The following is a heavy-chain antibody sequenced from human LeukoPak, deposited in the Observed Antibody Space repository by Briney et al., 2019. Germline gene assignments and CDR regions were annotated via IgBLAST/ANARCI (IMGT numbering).Heavy chain of an antibody. Sequence: GGSLRLSCAASGFTFSNYATYWVRQAPGKGLEWVSTVSAGSTTYYADSVKGRFTISRDNSKNTLYLQMNSLRAEDTAVYYCTKGQPMFDYWGQGTLVTVSS. CDR3: TKGQPMFDY. D-gene: IGHD2-2*01. V-gene: IGHV3-23*01. J-gene: IGHJ4*02. CDR2: VSAGSTT. CDR1: GFTFSNYA.